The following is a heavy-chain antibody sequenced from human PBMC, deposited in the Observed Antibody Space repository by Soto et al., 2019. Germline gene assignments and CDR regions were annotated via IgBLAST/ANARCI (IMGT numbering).Heavy chain of an antibody. CDR1: GYSFTSYW. J-gene: IGHJ6*02. Sequence: GESLKISCKGSGYSFTSYWISWVRQMPGKGPEWMGRIDPSDSYTNYSLSFQGHVTISADKSISTAYLQWSSLKAPDTAMYYCARLPVAAAGTDYYYGMDVWGQGTTVTVSS. V-gene: IGHV5-10-1*01. D-gene: IGHD6-13*01. CDR2: IDPSDSYT. CDR3: ARLPVAAAGTDYYYGMDV.